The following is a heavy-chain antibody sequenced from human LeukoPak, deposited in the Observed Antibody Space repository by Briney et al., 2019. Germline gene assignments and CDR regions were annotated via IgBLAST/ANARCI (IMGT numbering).Heavy chain of an antibody. Sequence: SETLSLTCTVSGGSISSNYDYWGWIRQPPGNGLEWIGSIYYSGSTYYNPSLKSRVTISVDTSKNQFSLRLSSVTAADTAVYYCARQGRNSSGGQRWVDYWGQGTLVTVSS. D-gene: IGHD6-19*01. V-gene: IGHV4-39*01. CDR1: GGSISSNYDY. J-gene: IGHJ4*02. CDR3: ARQGRNSSGGQRWVDY. CDR2: IYYSGST.